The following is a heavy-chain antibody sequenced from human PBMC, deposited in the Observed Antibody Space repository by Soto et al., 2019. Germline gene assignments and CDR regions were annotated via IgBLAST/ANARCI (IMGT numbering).Heavy chain of an antibody. J-gene: IGHJ6*02. CDR1: GFSLSTSGMC. D-gene: IGHD6-13*01. CDR2: IDWDDDK. CDR3: ARIGHSSSWYYYGMDV. Sequence: SGPTLVNPTQTLTLTCTFSGFSLSTSGMCVSWIRQPPGKALEWLARIDWDDDKYYSTSLKTRLTISKDTSKNQVVLTMTNMDPVDTATFYCARIGHSSSWYYYGMDVWGQGTTVTV. V-gene: IGHV2-70*11.